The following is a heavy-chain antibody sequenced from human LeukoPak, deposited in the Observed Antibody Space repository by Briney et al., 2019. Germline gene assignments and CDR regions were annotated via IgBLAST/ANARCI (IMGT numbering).Heavy chain of an antibody. V-gene: IGHV3-30*18. CDR3: AKGGYYDSSGYPEDFQH. CDR1: GFTFSSYG. D-gene: IGHD3-22*01. CDR2: ISYDGSNK. Sequence: GGSLRLSCAASGFTFSSYGMHWVRQAPGKGLEWVAVISYDGSNKYYADSVKGRFTISRDNSKNTLYLQMNSLRAEDTAVYYCAKGGYYDSSGYPEDFQHWGQGTLVTVSS. J-gene: IGHJ1*01.